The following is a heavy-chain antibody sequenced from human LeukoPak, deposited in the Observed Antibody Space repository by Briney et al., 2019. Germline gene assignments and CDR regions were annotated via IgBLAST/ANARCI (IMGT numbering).Heavy chain of an antibody. CDR3: ARNLAY. CDR2: MSSSGSTI. J-gene: IGHJ4*02. Sequence: PGGSLRLSCAASGFTFSSYEMNWARQAPGEGLEWLSYMSSSGSTIYYADSVKGRFTISRDNAKSSLYLQMNNVRAEDTAVYFCARNLAYWGQGTLVTVSS. V-gene: IGHV3-48*03. CDR1: GFTFSSYE.